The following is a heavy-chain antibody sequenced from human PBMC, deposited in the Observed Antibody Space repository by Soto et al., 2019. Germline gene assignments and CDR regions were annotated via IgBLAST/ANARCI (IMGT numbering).Heavy chain of an antibody. J-gene: IGHJ3*02. Sequence: EVQLLESGGGLVQPGGSLRLSCAASGFTFSSYAMSWVRQAPGKGLEWVSAISGSGGSTYYADSVKGRFTISRDNSKNTLYLQRNSLRAEDALYYYFVGDTSAYDGLDIWGQGTMVTVSS. D-gene: IGHD3-22*01. CDR3: VGDTSAYDGLDI. CDR2: ISGSGGST. V-gene: IGHV3-23*01. CDR1: GFTFSSYA.